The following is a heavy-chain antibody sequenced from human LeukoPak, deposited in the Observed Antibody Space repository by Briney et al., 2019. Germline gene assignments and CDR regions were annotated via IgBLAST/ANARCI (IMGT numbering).Heavy chain of an antibody. CDR1: RFTFSSYW. Sequence: PGGSLRLSCAASRFTFSSYWMTWVRQAPGKGLEWVANIKQDGSEKYYVDSVKGRFTISRDNAKNSLYLQMNSLRAEDTAVYYCARVLEQWLVAFDYWGQGTLVTVSS. CDR2: IKQDGSEK. CDR3: ARVLEQWLVAFDY. V-gene: IGHV3-7*01. J-gene: IGHJ4*02. D-gene: IGHD6-19*01.